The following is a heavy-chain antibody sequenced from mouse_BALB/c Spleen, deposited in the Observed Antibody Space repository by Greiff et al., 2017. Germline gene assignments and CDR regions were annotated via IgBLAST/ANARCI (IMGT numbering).Heavy chain of an antibody. Sequence: EVKLVESGGGLVQPGGSLKLSCAASGFTFSSYGMSWVRQTPDKRLELVATINSNGGSTYYPDSVKGRFTISRDNAKNTLYLQMSSLKSEDTAMYYCAREGGYWYFDVWGAGTTVTVSS. V-gene: IGHV5-6-3*01. D-gene: IGHD1-1*02. CDR2: INSNGGST. J-gene: IGHJ1*01. CDR3: AREGGYWYFDV. CDR1: GFTFSSYG.